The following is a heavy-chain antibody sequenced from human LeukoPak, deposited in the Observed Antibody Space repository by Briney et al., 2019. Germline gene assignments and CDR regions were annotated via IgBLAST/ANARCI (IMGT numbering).Heavy chain of an antibody. J-gene: IGHJ4*02. V-gene: IGHV1-58*02. CDR3: AAIWDTRGGYFDY. Sequence: SVKVSCKASGFTFTSSAMQWVRQARGQRLEWIGWIVVGSGNTNYAQKFQERVTITRDMSTSTAYMELSSLRSEDTAVYYCAAIWDTRGGYFDYWGQGTLVTVSS. CDR2: IVVGSGNT. CDR1: GFTFTSSA. D-gene: IGHD3-10*01.